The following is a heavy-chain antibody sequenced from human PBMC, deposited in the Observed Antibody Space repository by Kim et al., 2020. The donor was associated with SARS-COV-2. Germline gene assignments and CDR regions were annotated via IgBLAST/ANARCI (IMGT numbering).Heavy chain of an antibody. D-gene: IGHD3-10*01. CDR2: IYTSGHT. Sequence: SETLSLTCTVSGGSISSGSYYWSWIRQPAGKGLEWIGRIYTSGHTNYNPSLKSRVTISIDTSKNQFSLKLSSVTASDTAVYYCARDSYRGSYFDYWGQGTLVTVSS. CDR3: ARDSYRGSYFDY. CDR1: GGSISSGSYY. V-gene: IGHV4-61*02. J-gene: IGHJ4*02.